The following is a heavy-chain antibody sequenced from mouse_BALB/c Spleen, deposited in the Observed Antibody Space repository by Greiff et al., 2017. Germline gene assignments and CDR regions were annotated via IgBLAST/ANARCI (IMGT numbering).Heavy chain of an antibody. Sequence: EVQLVESGGGLVKPGGSLKLSCAASGFTFSSYTMSWVRQTPEKRLEWVATISSGGSYTYYPDSVKGRFTISRDNAKNTLYLQMSSLKSEDTAMYYCTREGELGGRDWYFEVWGAGSTVTVSS. D-gene: IGHD4-1*01. V-gene: IGHV5-6-4*01. CDR3: TREGELGGRDWYFEV. CDR2: ISSGGSYT. J-gene: IGHJ1*01. CDR1: GFTFSSYT.